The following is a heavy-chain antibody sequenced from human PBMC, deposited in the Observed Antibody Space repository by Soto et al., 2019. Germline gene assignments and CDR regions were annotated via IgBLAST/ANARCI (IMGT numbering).Heavy chain of an antibody. J-gene: IGHJ4*02. D-gene: IGHD3-10*01. V-gene: IGHV1-69*01. Sequence: QVQLVQSGAEVKKPGSSVKVSCKASGVTFSSYAISWVRQAPGQGLEWMGGIIPIFGTANYAQKFQGRVTITADESTSTAYMEMSSLRSEDTAVYYCASRWDYYGSGSYVYWGQGTLVTVSS. CDR2: IIPIFGTA. CDR3: ASRWDYYGSGSYVY. CDR1: GVTFSSYA.